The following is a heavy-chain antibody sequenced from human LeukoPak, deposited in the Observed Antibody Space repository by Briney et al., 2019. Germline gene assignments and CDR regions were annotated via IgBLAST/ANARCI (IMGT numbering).Heavy chain of an antibody. D-gene: IGHD5-18*01. Sequence: SSVKVSCMASGGTFSSYAISWVGQPPAQGRAWMGGIIPIFGTANYAQKFQGRVTITADKSTSTAYMELSSLRSEDTAVYYCARVDTAMVPTDYYYYYMDVWGKGTTVTVSS. J-gene: IGHJ6*03. CDR1: GGTFSSYA. CDR3: ARVDTAMVPTDYYYYYMDV. CDR2: IIPIFGTA. V-gene: IGHV1-69*06.